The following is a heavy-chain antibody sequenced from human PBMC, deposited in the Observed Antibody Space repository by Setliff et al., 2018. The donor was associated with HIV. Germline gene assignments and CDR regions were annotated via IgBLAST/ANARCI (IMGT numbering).Heavy chain of an antibody. CDR2: INPNSGGT. CDR3: ARSAVVVPADYNFWSGYPTAHAFDI. CDR1: GYTFTGYY. Sequence: GSVKVSCKASGYTFTGYYMHWVRQAPGQGLEWMGRINPNSGGTKYGQKSQGRVTMTRDTSISTAYMELSRLRSDDTAVYYCARSAVVVPADYNFWSGYPTAHAFDIWGQGTMVTVSS. D-gene: IGHD3-3*01. J-gene: IGHJ3*02. V-gene: IGHV1-2*06.